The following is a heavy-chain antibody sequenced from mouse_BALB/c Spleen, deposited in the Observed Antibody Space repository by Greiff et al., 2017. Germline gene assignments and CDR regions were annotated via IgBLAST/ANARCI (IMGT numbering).Heavy chain of an antibody. CDR1: GYTFTSYV. D-gene: IGHD1-1*01. CDR3: ARGTTTVEAKFDY. V-gene: IGHV1-14*01. CDR2: INPYNDGT. J-gene: IGHJ2*01. Sequence: EVKLQESGPELVKPGASVKMSCKASGYTFTSYVMHWVKQKPGQGLEWIGYINPYNDGTKYNEKFKGKATLTSDKSSSTAYMELSSLTSEDSAVYYCARGTTTVEAKFDYWGQGTTLTVSS.